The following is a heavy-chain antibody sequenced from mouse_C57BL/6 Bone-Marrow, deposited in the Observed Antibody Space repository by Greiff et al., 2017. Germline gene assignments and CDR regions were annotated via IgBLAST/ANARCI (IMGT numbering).Heavy chain of an antibody. CDR2: INPGSGGT. CDR1: GYAFTNYL. J-gene: IGHJ3*01. V-gene: IGHV1-54*01. CDR3: SRSKNWDSWFAY. Sequence: QVQLQQSGAELVRPGTSVKVSCKASGYAFTNYLIEWVKQRPGQGLEWIGVINPGSGGTNYNEKFKGKATLTADKSSSTAYMQLSSLTSEDSAVYACSRSKNWDSWFAYWGQGTLVTVTA. D-gene: IGHD4-1*01.